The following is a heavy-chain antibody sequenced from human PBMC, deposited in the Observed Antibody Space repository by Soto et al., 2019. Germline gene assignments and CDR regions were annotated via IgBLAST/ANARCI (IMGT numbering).Heavy chain of an antibody. D-gene: IGHD6-6*01. CDR2: VSPNGQGI. J-gene: IGHJ4*02. V-gene: IGHV3-23*01. Sequence: PGGSLRLSCAASGFTLSYYGMSWVRQAPGKGLEWVSAVSPNGQGIYYADSVRGRLTISRDISKNTVFMSMDSLRAEDTAVYSCATDREYPRDYFHYWRQGTLFTVSS. CDR3: ATDREYPRDYFHY. CDR1: GFTLSYYG.